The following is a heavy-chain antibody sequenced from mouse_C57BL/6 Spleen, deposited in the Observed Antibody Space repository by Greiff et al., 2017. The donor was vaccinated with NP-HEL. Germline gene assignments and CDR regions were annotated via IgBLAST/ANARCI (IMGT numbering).Heavy chain of an antibody. V-gene: IGHV1-26*01. J-gene: IGHJ4*01. CDR1: GYTFTDYY. D-gene: IGHD1-1*01. CDR3: ARRFDYYGSSYAMDY. CDR2: INPNNGGT. Sequence: VQLQQSGPELVKPGASVKISCKASGYTFTDYYMNWVKQSHGKSLEWIGDINPNNGGTSYNQKFKGKATLTVDKSSSTAYMELRSLTSEDSAVYYCARRFDYYGSSYAMDYWGQGTSVTVSS.